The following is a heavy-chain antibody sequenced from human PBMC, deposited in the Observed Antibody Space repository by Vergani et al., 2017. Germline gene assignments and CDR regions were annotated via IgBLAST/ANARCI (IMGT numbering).Heavy chain of an antibody. V-gene: IGHV4-34*01. CDR3: ARGKSGDFWSGYTSYYYYYMDV. J-gene: IGHJ6*03. Sequence: QVQLPQWGAGLLKPSETLSLTCAVYGGSFSGYYWSWIRQPPGKGLEWIGEINHSGSTNYNPSLKSRVTISVDTSKNQFSLKLSSVTAADTAVYYCARGKSGDFWSGYTSYYYYYMDVWGKGTTVTVSS. CDR1: GGSFSGYY. CDR2: INHSGST. D-gene: IGHD3-3*01.